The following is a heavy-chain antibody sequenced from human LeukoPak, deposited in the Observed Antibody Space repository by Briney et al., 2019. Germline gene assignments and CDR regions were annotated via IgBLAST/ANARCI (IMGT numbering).Heavy chain of an antibody. CDR2: IYYSGST. CDR3: ARQGRGWEYNWFDP. V-gene: IGHV4-59*08. Sequence: PSETLSLTCTVSGGSISSYYWSWIRQPPGKGLEWIGYIYYSGSTNYNPSLKSRVTISVDTSKNQFSLKLSSVSAADTAVYYCARQGRGWEYNWFDPWGQGTLVTVSS. J-gene: IGHJ5*02. CDR1: GGSISSYY. D-gene: IGHD6-19*01.